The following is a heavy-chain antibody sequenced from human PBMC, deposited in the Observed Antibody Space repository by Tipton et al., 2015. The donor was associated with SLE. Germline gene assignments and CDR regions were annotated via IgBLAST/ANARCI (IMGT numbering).Heavy chain of an antibody. J-gene: IGHJ4*02. V-gene: IGHV4-59*01. CDR2: ISDGGGT. CDR1: GGYISSNY. Sequence: TLSLSCSVSGGYISSNYWIWIRQPPGKGLEWIGYISDGGGTNHNPSLKSRVTISVDPAKHQFSLKLTSVTAAYTAGYYCARVGRYGYNFDSWGQGTLFTVSS. CDR3: ARVGRYGYNFDS. D-gene: IGHD5-24*01.